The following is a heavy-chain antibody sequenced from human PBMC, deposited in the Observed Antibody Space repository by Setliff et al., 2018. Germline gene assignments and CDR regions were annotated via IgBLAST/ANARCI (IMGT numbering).Heavy chain of an antibody. CDR1: GYTFTSYD. V-gene: IGHV1-8*01. Sequence: ASVKVSCKASGYTFTSYDINWVRQATGQGLEWMGWMNPNSGNTGYALKFQGRVTMTRNTSISTAYMELSSLRSEDTAVYYCARGSLYYYDSSGYYYSTRNWFDPWGQGTLVTVSS. CDR3: ARGSLYYYDSSGYYYSTRNWFDP. D-gene: IGHD3-22*01. CDR2: MNPNSGNT. J-gene: IGHJ5*02.